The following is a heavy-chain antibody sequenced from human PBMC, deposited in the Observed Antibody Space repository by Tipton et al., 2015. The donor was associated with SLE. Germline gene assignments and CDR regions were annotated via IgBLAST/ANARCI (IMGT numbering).Heavy chain of an antibody. CDR3: AKIPFMEWSLDYFDL. Sequence: SLRLSCVASGFTFSSYAMSWVRQAPGKGLEWVSAISGSGGSTYYADSVKGRFTISRDNSKNTLLLKMNSLRAEDTAVYYCAKIPFMEWSLDYFDLWGQGALVTVSS. CDR2: ISGSGGST. V-gene: IGHV3-23*01. CDR1: GFTFSSYA. D-gene: IGHD3-3*01. J-gene: IGHJ4*02.